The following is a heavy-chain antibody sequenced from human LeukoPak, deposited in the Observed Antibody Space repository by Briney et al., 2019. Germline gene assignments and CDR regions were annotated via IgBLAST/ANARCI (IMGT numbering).Heavy chain of an antibody. Sequence: GGSLRLSCAASGFTFSSYWMHWVRQAPGKGLVWVSRTNTEGTSTYYADSVKGRFTISRDNSKNTLYLQMNSLRAEDTAVYYCAKVLSDIVVVVAATRTRSYYGMDVWGQGTTVTVSS. CDR3: AKVLSDIVVVVAATRTRSYYGMDV. J-gene: IGHJ6*02. V-gene: IGHV3-74*01. CDR2: TNTEGTST. D-gene: IGHD2-15*01. CDR1: GFTFSSYW.